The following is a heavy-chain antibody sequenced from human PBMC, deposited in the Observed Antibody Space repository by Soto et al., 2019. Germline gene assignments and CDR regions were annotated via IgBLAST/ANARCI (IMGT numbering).Heavy chain of an antibody. V-gene: IGHV3-21*01. CDR3: AREDSIIIPAVSDF. J-gene: IGHJ4*02. D-gene: IGHD2-2*01. Sequence: PWGSLLLKCTLSGLPLNNYRINWVGQAPGKGLEWVSSISQSDYTYYSDSVKGRFAISRDNAKSSVSLQMNTLRVEDTAVYYCAREDSIIIPAVSDFWGQGTMFTVSS. CDR2: ISQSDYT. CDR1: GLPLNNYR.